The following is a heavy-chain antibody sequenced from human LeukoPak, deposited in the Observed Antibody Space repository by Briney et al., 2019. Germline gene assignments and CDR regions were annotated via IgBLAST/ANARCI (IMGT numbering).Heavy chain of an antibody. CDR3: ARERYCSGGNCFVTYYYGMDV. Sequence: GASVKVSCKASGYTFTSYYMHWVRQAPGQGLEWMGIINPSGGSTSYAQKFQGRVTMTRDTSTSTVYMELSSLRSEDTAMYYCARERYCSGGNCFVTYYYGMDVWGQGTTVTVSS. CDR2: INPSGGST. CDR1: GYTFTSYY. V-gene: IGHV1-46*01. J-gene: IGHJ6*02. D-gene: IGHD2-15*01.